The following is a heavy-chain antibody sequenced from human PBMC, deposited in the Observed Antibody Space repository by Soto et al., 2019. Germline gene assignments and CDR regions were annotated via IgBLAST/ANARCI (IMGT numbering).Heavy chain of an antibody. V-gene: IGHV3-30*03. CDR1: GFTFSDFG. D-gene: IGHD5-18*01. J-gene: IGHJ4*02. Sequence: GGSLRLSCAASGFTFSDFGMHWVRQSPGKGLVWVAVISFEGSNKYFAESVKGRFTIARDDSKNIVYLHINSLRPEDTAMYFCPRDLTAYNYESKFGFWGQATLVTVSS. CDR2: ISFEGSNK. CDR3: PRDLTAYNYESKFGF.